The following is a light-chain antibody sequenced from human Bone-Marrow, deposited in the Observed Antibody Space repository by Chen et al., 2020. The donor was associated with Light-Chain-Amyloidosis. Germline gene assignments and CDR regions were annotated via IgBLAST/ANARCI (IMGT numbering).Light chain of an antibody. Sequence: AIQLTQSPSSLSASVGDRVTITCRASQGISSALAWYQQKPGKAPKLLIDDSSSLESGVPSRFSGSGSGTDFTLTISSLQPEDFATYYCQQFNSYPRTFGQGTKVEIK. J-gene: IGKJ1*01. CDR2: DSS. CDR3: QQFNSYPRT. CDR1: QGISSA. V-gene: IGKV1-13*02.